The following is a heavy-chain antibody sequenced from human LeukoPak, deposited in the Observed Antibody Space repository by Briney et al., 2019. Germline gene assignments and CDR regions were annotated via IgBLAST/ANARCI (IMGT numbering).Heavy chain of an antibody. CDR2: IYTSGST. D-gene: IGHD6-19*01. CDR1: GGSFSSGSYY. J-gene: IGHJ3*02. CDR3: ARAFIAVARDAFDI. V-gene: IGHV4-61*02. Sequence: PSQTLSLTCTVSGGSFSSGSYYWSWIRQPAGKGLEWIGRIYTSGSTNHNPSLKSRVTISVDTSKNQFSLKLSSVTAADTAVYYCARAFIAVARDAFDIWGQGTMVTVSS.